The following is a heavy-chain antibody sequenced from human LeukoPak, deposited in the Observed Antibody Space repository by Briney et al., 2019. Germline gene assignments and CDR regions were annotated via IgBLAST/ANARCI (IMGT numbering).Heavy chain of an antibody. V-gene: IGHV3-23*01. D-gene: IGHD2-2*01. CDR3: AKDAAVYCSSTSCYLDH. Sequence: GGSLRLSCAASGFTFSSYAMSWVRQAPGKGLEWVSAISGCGGSTYYADSVKGRFTISRDNSKNTLYLQMNSLRAEDTAVYYCAKDAAVYCSSTSCYLDHWGQGTLVTVSS. J-gene: IGHJ4*02. CDR2: ISGCGGST. CDR1: GFTFSSYA.